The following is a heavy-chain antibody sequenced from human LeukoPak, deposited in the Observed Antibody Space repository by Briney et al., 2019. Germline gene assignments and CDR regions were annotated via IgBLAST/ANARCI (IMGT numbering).Heavy chain of an antibody. Sequence: ASVKVSCKASGYTFTSYDINWVRQATGQGLEWMGWMNPNSGSTGYAQKFQGRVTMTRNTSISTAYMELSSLRSEDTAVYYCARGRAMAAAVNWFDPWGQGTLVTVSS. CDR3: ARGRAMAAAVNWFDP. J-gene: IGHJ5*02. CDR2: MNPNSGST. D-gene: IGHD6-13*01. V-gene: IGHV1-8*01. CDR1: GYTFTSYD.